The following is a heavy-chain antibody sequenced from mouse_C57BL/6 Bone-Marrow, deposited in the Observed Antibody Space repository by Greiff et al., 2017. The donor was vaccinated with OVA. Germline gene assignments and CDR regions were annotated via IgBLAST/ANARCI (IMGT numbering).Heavy chain of an antibody. CDR2: IHPNSGST. Sequence: QVQLQQPGAELVKPGASVKLSCKASGYTFTSYWMHWVKQRPGQGLEWIGMIHPNSGSTNYNEKFKSKATLTVDKSSSTAYMQLSSLTSEDSAVYYWARSTITTVDDYWGQGTTLTVSS. J-gene: IGHJ2*01. CDR1: GYTFTSYW. D-gene: IGHD1-1*01. CDR3: ARSTITTVDDY. V-gene: IGHV1-64*01.